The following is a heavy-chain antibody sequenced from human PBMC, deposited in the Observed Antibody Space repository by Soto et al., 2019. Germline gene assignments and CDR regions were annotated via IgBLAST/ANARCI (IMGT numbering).Heavy chain of an antibody. CDR3: ARALVTTVTPIDY. J-gene: IGHJ4*02. CDR2: ISSSGSTI. D-gene: IGHD4-17*01. Sequence: GGSLRLSCAASGFTFSDYYMSWIRQAPGKGLEWVSYISSSGSTIYYADSVKGRFTISRDNAKNSLYLQMNSLRAEDTAVYYCARALVTTVTPIDYWGQGTLVPVSS. CDR1: GFTFSDYY. V-gene: IGHV3-11*01.